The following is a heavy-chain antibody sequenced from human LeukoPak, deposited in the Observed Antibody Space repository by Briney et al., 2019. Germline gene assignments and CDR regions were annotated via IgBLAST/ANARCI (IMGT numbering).Heavy chain of an antibody. V-gene: IGHV3-30*18. J-gene: IGHJ3*02. D-gene: IGHD4-17*01. CDR1: GXTFSSYG. Sequence: GGSLRLSCSASGXTFSSYGMHWVRQAPGKGLEWVAFISYDGSNKFCADSVQGRFTISRDTSKNTLYLQMNSLRAEDTAVYYCAKVISRSTTWDAFDIWGQGTMVTVSS. CDR2: ISYDGSNK. CDR3: AKVISRSTTWDAFDI.